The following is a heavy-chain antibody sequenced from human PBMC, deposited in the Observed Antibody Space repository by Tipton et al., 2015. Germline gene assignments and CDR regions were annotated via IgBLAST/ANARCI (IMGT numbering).Heavy chain of an antibody. J-gene: IGHJ4*02. CDR2: ISYSGTT. CDR1: GGSVSSGSYY. D-gene: IGHD3-16*01. V-gene: IGHV4-61*01. Sequence: TLSLTCTVSGGSVSSGSYYWSWIRQSPGKGLEWIGYISYSGTTNYNPSLKSRVPISVDTSKNQFFLNLSPVTAADTAVYYCARIRGRYVMDYWGQGTLVTVSS. CDR3: ARIRGRYVMDY.